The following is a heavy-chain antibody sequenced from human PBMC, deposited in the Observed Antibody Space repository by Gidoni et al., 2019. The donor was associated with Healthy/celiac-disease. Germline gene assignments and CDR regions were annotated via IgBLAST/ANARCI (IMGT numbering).Heavy chain of an antibody. D-gene: IGHD3-10*01. J-gene: IGHJ6*02. Sequence: QLQLQESGPGLAKPSETLSLTCTVSGGYISSSRYYWGWIRQPPGKGLEWIGSIYYSGSTYYNPSLKSRVTISVDTSKNQFSLKLSSVTAADTAVYYCVAMVRGDSYYYGMDVWGQGTTVTVSS. CDR1: GGYISSSRYY. CDR3: VAMVRGDSYYYGMDV. CDR2: IYYSGST. V-gene: IGHV4-39*07.